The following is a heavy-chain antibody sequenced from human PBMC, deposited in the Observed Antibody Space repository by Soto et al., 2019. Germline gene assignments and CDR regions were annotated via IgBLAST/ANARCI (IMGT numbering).Heavy chain of an antibody. Sequence: SETLSLTCTVSGDSITSGAYYWSWIRQPPGGGMEWVGYINYSGSTSYNPSLKSRVTISVDTSKNQFSLKLNSVTGADTAVYYCAGSTSAPGWLDPWGQGTLVTVSS. CDR3: AGSTSAPGWLDP. CDR2: INYSGST. J-gene: IGHJ5*02. D-gene: IGHD2-2*01. V-gene: IGHV4-30-4*01. CDR1: GDSITSGAYY.